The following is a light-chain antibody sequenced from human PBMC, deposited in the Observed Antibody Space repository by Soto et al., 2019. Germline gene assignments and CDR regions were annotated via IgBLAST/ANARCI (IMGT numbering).Light chain of an antibody. V-gene: IGKV1-39*01. J-gene: IGKJ3*01. Sequence: IQMTQSPSSLSASVGDTVTITCRASQTIDRYLNWFQQKSGQAPKLLMNAASTLRSGVPSRFSASGSGTDFTLTISSLQTEDYATYYCQQSYNAPFNFGPGTTGDNK. CDR2: AAS. CDR1: QTIDRY. CDR3: QQSYNAPFN.